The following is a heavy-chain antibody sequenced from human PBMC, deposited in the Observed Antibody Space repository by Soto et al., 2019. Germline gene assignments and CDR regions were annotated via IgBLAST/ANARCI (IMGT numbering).Heavy chain of an antibody. J-gene: IGHJ4*02. CDR1: GGSISSGGYS. CDR2: IFYSGRT. Sequence: QVQLQESGPGLVKPSQTLSLTCSLSGGSISSGGYSWSWIRQHPGKGLEWIGYIFYSGRTFYNPSLKSRVTMSIDASKNQFSLNLNSVTAADTAVYYCARDGDGNRAFAFWGQGTLVTVSS. V-gene: IGHV4-31*03. D-gene: IGHD7-27*01. CDR3: ARDGDGNRAFAF.